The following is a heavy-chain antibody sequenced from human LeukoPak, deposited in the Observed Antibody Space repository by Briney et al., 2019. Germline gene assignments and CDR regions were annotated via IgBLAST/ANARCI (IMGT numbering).Heavy chain of an antibody. CDR3: ASGVRYYDFWSGSAADV. V-gene: IGHV3-23*01. CDR2: ISGSGGST. J-gene: IGHJ6*02. CDR1: GFTFSSYA. Sequence: GGSLRLSCAASGFTFSSYAMSWVRQAPGKGLAWVSAISGSGGSTYYADSVKGRFTISRDNSKNTLYLQMNSLRAEDTAVYYCASGVRYYDFWSGSAADVWGQGTTVTVSS. D-gene: IGHD3-3*01.